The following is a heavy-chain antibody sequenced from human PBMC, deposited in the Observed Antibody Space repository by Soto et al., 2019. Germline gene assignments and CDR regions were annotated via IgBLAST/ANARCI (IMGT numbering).Heavy chain of an antibody. V-gene: IGHV1-69*13. Sequence: GPPVKVSCKASGGTFSSYAISWVRQAPGQGLEWMGGIIPIFGTANYAQKFQGRVTITADESTSTAYMELSSLRSEDTAVYYCASTYSSSWYRAGLDYWGQGTLVTVSS. D-gene: IGHD6-13*01. CDR1: GGTFSSYA. CDR3: ASTYSSSWYRAGLDY. CDR2: IIPIFGTA. J-gene: IGHJ4*02.